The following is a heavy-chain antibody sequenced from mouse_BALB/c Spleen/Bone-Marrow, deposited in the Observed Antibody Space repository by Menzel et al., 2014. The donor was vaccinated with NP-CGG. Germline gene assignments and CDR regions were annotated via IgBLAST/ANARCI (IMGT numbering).Heavy chain of an antibody. CDR1: GYSFTNYY. CDR3: ARGVHYYAMDY. Sequence: VQLQQSGPELMKPGASVKISCKASGYSFTNYYMHWVKQSHGKSLEWIGYIDPFNGGTSSNQKFKGKATLTVDKSSSTAYMHLSSLTSEDSALYSCARGVHYYAMDYWGQGTSVIVSS. V-gene: IGHV1S135*01. CDR2: IDPFNGGT. J-gene: IGHJ4*01.